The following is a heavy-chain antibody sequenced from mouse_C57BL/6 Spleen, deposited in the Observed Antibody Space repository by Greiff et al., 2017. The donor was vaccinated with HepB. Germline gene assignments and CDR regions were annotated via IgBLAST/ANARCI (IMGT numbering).Heavy chain of an antibody. D-gene: IGHD2-13*01. CDR1: GYSFTGYY. Sequence: EVKLQESGPELVKPGASVKISCKASGYSFTGYYMNWVKQSPEKSLEWIGEINPSTGGTTYNQKFKAKATLTVDKSSSTAYMQLKSLTSEDSAVYYCARWTRDYWGQGTTLTVSS. J-gene: IGHJ2*01. V-gene: IGHV1-42*01. CDR2: INPSTGGT. CDR3: ARWTRDY.